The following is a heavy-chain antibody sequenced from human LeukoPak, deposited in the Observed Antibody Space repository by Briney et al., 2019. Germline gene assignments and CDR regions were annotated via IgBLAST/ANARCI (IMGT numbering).Heavy chain of an antibody. CDR3: VREYSSSSGRALDM. Sequence: GGSLRLSCAASGFTVSSNYMSWVRQAPGRGLEWVSRISTDGSSTNSADSVKGRLTISRDNAKNTLYLQMNSLRAEDTAVYYCVREYSSSSGRALDMWGQGTMVTVSP. CDR2: ISTDGSST. CDR1: GFTVSSNY. V-gene: IGHV3-74*01. J-gene: IGHJ3*02. D-gene: IGHD6-6*01.